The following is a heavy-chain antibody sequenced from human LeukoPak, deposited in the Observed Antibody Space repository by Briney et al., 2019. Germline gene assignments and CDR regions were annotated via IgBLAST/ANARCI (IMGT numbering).Heavy chain of an antibody. CDR1: GYTFTDYY. V-gene: IGHV1-2*02. J-gene: IGHJ4*02. D-gene: IGHD2-15*01. Sequence: ASVKVSCKASGYTFTDYYMHWVRQAPGQGLEWMGWINPNSGGTNYAQKFQGRVTMTRDTSTSTAYMELSRLRSDDTAVYYCARELPRWYFDYWGQGTLVTVPS. CDR3: ARELPRWYFDY. CDR2: INPNSGGT.